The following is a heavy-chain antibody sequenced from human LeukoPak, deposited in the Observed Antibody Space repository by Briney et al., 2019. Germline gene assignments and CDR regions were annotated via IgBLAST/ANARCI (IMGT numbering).Heavy chain of an antibody. CDR2: INWNGGST. D-gene: IGHD3-3*01. J-gene: IGHJ3*02. CDR1: RFTFSAYS. V-gene: IGHV3-20*04. Sequence: PGSSLRLSCTVSRFTFSAYSMHWVRQAPGKGLEWVSGINWNGGSTGYADSVKGRFTISRDNAKNSLYLQMNSLRAEDTALYYCARERFFYAFDIWGQGTMVTVSS. CDR3: ARERFFYAFDI.